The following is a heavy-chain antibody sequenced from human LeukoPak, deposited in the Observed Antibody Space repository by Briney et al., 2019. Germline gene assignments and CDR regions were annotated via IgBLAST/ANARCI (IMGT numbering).Heavy chain of an antibody. Sequence: GGSLRLSCAASGFTFRSDWMHWVRQPPGKGPEWISRISGDGSTTTYADSVKGRFTISRDNSKNTLYLQMNSLRAEDTAVYYCAKDQYYDSSGYYWFWGQGTLVTVSS. V-gene: IGHV3-74*01. CDR2: ISGDGSTT. CDR1: GFTFRSDW. J-gene: IGHJ4*02. CDR3: AKDQYYDSSGYYWF. D-gene: IGHD3-22*01.